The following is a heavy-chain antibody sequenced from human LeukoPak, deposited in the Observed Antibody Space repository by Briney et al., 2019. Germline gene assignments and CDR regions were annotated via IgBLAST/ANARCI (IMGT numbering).Heavy chain of an antibody. CDR1: GFTFGDYA. CDR2: ISGDGDTT. D-gene: IGHD2-2*01. V-gene: IGHV3-43*02. CDR3: AKDRDCSITSCYPDWFDP. Sequence: GESLKISCTASGFTFGDYAMSWFRQAPGKGPEWVSLISGDGDTTYYADSVKGRFTTSRDNSKNSLYLQMNSLKTEDTALYYCAKDRDCSITSCYPDWFDPWGQGTLVTVSS. J-gene: IGHJ5*02.